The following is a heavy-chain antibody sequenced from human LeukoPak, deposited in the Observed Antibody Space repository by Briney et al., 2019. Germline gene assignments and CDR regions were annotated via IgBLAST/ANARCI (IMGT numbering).Heavy chain of an antibody. CDR2: IHHSGNT. V-gene: IGHV4-38-2*02. CDR1: GGSISSGYY. CDR3: AREPRWAGDLGGFDS. D-gene: IGHD3-16*01. Sequence: SETLSLTCTVSGGSISSGYYWGWIRQPPGKGLEWIGSIHHSGNTYYNPSLKSRVTISVDTSKNQFSLKLSSVTAADMAVYYCAREPRWAGDLGGFDSWGQGPLVTVSS. J-gene: IGHJ4*01.